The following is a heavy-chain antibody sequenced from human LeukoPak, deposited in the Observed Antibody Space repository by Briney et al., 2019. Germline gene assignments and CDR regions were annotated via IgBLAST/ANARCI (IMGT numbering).Heavy chain of an antibody. D-gene: IGHD3-10*01. CDR1: GFTFSSYA. J-gene: IGHJ4*02. CDR3: AKDIGGITMVRGVITFFDY. Sequence: PGGTLRLSCAASGFTFSSYAMHWVRQAPGKGLEWVSGISWNSGSIGYADSVKGRFTISRDNAKNSLYLQMNSLRAEDTALYYCAKDIGGITMVRGVITFFDYWGQGTLVTVSS. CDR2: ISWNSGSI. V-gene: IGHV3-9*01.